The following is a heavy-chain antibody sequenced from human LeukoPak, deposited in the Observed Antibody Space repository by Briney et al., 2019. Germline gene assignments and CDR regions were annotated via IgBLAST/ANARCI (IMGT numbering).Heavy chain of an antibody. CDR1: GGSISSGGYY. Sequence: SQTLSLTCTVSGGSISSGGYYWSWLRQPPGKGLEWIAYISAAETTFYNPSLKSRVTISLDRSKNQFSLNLTSITAADTAVYYCAGQNVPTPHDYWGQGTQVTVSS. J-gene: IGHJ4*02. D-gene: IGHD2-2*01. V-gene: IGHV4-30-2*01. CDR2: ISAAETT. CDR3: AGQNVPTPHDY.